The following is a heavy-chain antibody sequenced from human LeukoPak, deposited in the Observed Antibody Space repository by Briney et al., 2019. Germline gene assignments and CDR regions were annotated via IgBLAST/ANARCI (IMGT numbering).Heavy chain of an antibody. CDR1: GYTFTGYY. CDR2: INPNSGGT. CDR3: ARQHMARGVISAFDI. J-gene: IGHJ3*02. D-gene: IGHD3-10*01. V-gene: IGHV1-2*02. Sequence: ASVKVSCKASGYTFTGYYMHWVRQAPGQGLEWMGWINPNSGGTNYAQKFQGRVTMTRDTSISTAYMELSRLRSDDTAVYYCARQHMARGVISAFDIWGQGTMVTVSS.